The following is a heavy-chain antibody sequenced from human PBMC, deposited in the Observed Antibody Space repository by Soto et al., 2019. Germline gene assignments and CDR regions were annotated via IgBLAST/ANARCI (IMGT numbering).Heavy chain of an antibody. V-gene: IGHV1-69*13. D-gene: IGHD3-22*01. CDR2: IIPIFGTA. Sequence: GASVKVSCKASGGTFSSYAISWVRQAPGQGLEWMGGIIPIFGTANYAQKYKGRVTITADESTSTAYMELSSLRSEDTAVYYCARVVPRYYDSSGYYPNWFDPWGQGTLVTVSS. J-gene: IGHJ5*02. CDR1: GGTFSSYA. CDR3: ARVVPRYYDSSGYYPNWFDP.